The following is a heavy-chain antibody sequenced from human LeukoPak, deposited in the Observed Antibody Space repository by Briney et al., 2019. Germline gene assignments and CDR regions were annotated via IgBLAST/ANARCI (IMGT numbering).Heavy chain of an antibody. CDR3: ARGTEYSSGGSSEFDP. CDR1: GVSFSGYY. V-gene: IGHV4-34*01. D-gene: IGHD6-19*01. J-gene: IGHJ5*02. Sequence: SETLSLTCAVYGVSFSGYYWSWIRQPPGKGLEWIGEINHSGSTKYNPSLKSGVTISAETTKKQFSLKPSPGTTAETAVYYCARGTEYSSGGSSEFDPWGQGTLVTVSS. CDR2: INHSGST.